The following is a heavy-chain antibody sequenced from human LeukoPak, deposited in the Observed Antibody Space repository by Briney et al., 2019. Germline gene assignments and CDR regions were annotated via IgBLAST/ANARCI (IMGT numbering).Heavy chain of an antibody. CDR3: ARESRYSSGAASYDY. CDR1: GYTFIVYY. Sequence: ASVRVSCKASGYTFIVYYIYWVRQAPGQGLEWVGWINPNSGGTNYAQKFQGWVTMTRDTSISTVYIELSRLTSDDTAVYYCARESRYSSGAASYDYWGQGTLVTVSS. J-gene: IGHJ4*02. V-gene: IGHV1-2*04. D-gene: IGHD6-19*01. CDR2: INPNSGGT.